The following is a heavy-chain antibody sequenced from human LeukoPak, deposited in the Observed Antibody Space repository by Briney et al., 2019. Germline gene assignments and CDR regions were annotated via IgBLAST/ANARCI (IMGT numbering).Heavy chain of an antibody. Sequence: GGSLRLSCAATGFTFSSYAMSWVRQAPGKGLEWVSAISGSGGSTYYADSVKDRFTISRDNSKNTLYLQMNSLRAEDTAVYYCAKVISSGYSGYWGQGTLVTVSS. D-gene: IGHD3-22*01. J-gene: IGHJ4*02. V-gene: IGHV3-23*01. CDR2: ISGSGGST. CDR1: GFTFSSYA. CDR3: AKVISSGYSGY.